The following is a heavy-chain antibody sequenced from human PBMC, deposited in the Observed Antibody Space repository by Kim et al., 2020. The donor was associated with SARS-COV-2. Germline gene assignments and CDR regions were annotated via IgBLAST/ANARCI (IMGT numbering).Heavy chain of an antibody. CDR3: ARESTPAASYYYYYYMDV. D-gene: IGHD2-2*01. J-gene: IGHJ6*03. Sequence: GGSLRLSCAASGFTFSSYAMHWVRQAPGKGLEYVSAISSNGGSTYYANSVKGRFTISRDNSKNTLYLQMGSLRAEDMAVYYCARESTPAASYYYYYYMDVWGKGTTDTVSS. CDR1: GFTFSSYA. CDR2: ISSNGGST. V-gene: IGHV3-64*01.